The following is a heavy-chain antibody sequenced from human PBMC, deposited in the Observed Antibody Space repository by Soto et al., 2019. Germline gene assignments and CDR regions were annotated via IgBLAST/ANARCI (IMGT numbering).Heavy chain of an antibody. CDR1: GFSFNKYA. CDR3: AKDDVSGDGLWLVSA. CDR2: ITGSGSSI. D-gene: IGHD2-21*02. V-gene: IGHV3-23*01. Sequence: DVQLLESGGGFVQPGGSLKLSCVASGFSFNKYAMIWVRQAPGKGQEWVSGITGSGSSIQYTASVKGRFTISRDNSKNTVYLQMDYLRAEDTAMYYCAKDDVSGDGLWLVSAWGQGTPVTVS. J-gene: IGHJ5*02.